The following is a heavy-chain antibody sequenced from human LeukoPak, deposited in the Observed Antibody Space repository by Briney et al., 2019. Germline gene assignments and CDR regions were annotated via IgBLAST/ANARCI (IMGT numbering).Heavy chain of an antibody. CDR2: IYYTGST. D-gene: IGHD2-8*01. J-gene: IGHJ5*01. CDR1: GGSISSFY. Sequence: PSETLSLTCTVSGGSISSFYWRWIRPPPEKGLLCFGYIYYTGSTNYNTSLKSRVTISVDTSKNQFSLNLSSVTAADTAMYYCARAVLATKSEHWFDSWGQGTLVTVSS. V-gene: IGHV4-59*01. CDR3: ARAVLATKSEHWFDS.